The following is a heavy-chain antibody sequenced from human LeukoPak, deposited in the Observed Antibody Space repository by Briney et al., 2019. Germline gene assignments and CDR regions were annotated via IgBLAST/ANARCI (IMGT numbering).Heavy chain of an antibody. CDR2: ISGSGGST. CDR1: GFTLSSYG. D-gene: IGHD1-26*01. V-gene: IGHV3-23*01. CDR3: AKASGEYSGSYFDY. J-gene: IGHJ4*02. Sequence: GGSLRLSCAASGFTLSSYGMSWVRQAPGKGLEWVSGISGSGGSTYYADAVKGRFTISRDNSKNTLYLQMNSLRAEDTAVYYCAKASGEYSGSYFDYWGQGTLVTVSS.